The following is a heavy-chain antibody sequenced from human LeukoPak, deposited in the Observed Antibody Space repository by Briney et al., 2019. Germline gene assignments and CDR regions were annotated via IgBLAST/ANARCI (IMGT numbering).Heavy chain of an antibody. CDR3: ARDGPMIDYSELDY. J-gene: IGHJ4*02. D-gene: IGHD4-11*01. V-gene: IGHV3-11*04. CDR1: GFTFSDYY. Sequence: GGSLRLSCAASGFTFSDYYMSWIRQAPGKGLEWVSYINSSGSTIYYADSVKGRFTISRDNAKNSLYLQMNSLRAEDTAVYYCARDGPMIDYSELDYWGQGTLVTVSS. CDR2: INSSGSTI.